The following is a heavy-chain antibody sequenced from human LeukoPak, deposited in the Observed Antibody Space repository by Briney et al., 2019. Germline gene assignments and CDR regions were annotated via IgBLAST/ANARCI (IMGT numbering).Heavy chain of an antibody. D-gene: IGHD6-19*01. J-gene: IGHJ1*01. CDR3: ARDDPGGYSSGWSAEYFQH. CDR2: ISWNSGSI. Sequence: PGGSLRLSCAASGFTFDDYAMHWVRQAPGKGLEWVSGISWNSGSIGYADSVKGRFTISRDNAKNSLYLQMNSLRAEDTAVYYCARDDPGGYSSGWSAEYFQHWGQGTLVTVSS. V-gene: IGHV3-9*01. CDR1: GFTFDDYA.